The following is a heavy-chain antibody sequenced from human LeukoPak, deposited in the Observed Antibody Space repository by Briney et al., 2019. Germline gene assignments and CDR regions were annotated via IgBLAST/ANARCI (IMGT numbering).Heavy chain of an antibody. J-gene: IGHJ6*02. V-gene: IGHV3-33*01. CDR3: ARVYVDYYGMDV. D-gene: IGHD3-10*02. Sequence: GGSLRLSCAASGFTFSSYGMHWVRQAPGKGLEWVAVIWYDGSNKYYADSVKGRFTISRDNSKNTLYLQMNSLRAEDTAVCYCARVYVDYYGMDVWGQGTTVTVSS. CDR1: GFTFSSYG. CDR2: IWYDGSNK.